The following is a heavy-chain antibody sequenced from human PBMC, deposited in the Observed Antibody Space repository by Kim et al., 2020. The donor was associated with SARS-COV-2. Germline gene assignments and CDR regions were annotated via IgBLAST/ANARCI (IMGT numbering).Heavy chain of an antibody. CDR2: ISYDGANK. J-gene: IGHJ6*01. V-gene: IGHV3-30-3*01. CDR3: ARAVYGSGRHGLYDYYG. Sequence: GGSLRLSCAASGFTFSSFAMHWVRQAPGKGLEWVAVISYDGANKYYADSVKGRFTISRDNSKNTLYLQMNSLRAEDSAVYYCARAVYGSGRHGLYDYYG. CDR1: GFTFSSFA. D-gene: IGHD3-10*01.